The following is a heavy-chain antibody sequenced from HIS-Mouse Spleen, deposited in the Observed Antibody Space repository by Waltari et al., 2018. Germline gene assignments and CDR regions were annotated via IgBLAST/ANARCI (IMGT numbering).Heavy chain of an antibody. CDR1: ALTFSTLC. J-gene: IGHJ6*02. CDR2: IWYEGIIK. D-gene: IGHD2-21*02. Sequence: QVQLVESGGGVVQPGRSLILRCAASALTFSTLCIPGGRQAPGKGLEWVAVIWYEGIIKYYADTVKGRFTISRDNYKNTLYLQMNSLRAEDTAVYYCAKDGGMGDYYYYYGMDVWGQGTTVTVSS. CDR3: AKDGGMGDYYYYYGMDV. V-gene: IGHV3-33*06.